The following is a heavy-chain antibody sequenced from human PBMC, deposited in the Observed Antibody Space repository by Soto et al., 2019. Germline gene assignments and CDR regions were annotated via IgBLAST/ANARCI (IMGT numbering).Heavy chain of an antibody. V-gene: IGHV4-4*08. CDR2: IYNSGST. CDR3: ARLGSSSWYGAEYYYGMDV. D-gene: IGHD6-13*01. Sequence: SDTLSLTCTVSGGSLSGYYWSWLRQPPGTGLEWVGYIYNSGSTYYNPSLKSRVTISVDTSKNQFSLKLSSVTAADTAVYYCARLGSSSWYGAEYYYGMDVWGQGTTVTVSS. CDR1: GGSLSGYY. J-gene: IGHJ6*02.